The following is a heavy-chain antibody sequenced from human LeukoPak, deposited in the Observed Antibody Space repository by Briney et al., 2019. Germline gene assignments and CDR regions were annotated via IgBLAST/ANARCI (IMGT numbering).Heavy chain of an antibody. D-gene: IGHD2-2*01. CDR2: IYTSGST. CDR3: ARARGVVPAAIDAFDI. Sequence: SETLSLTCTVSGGSISSGSYYWSWIREPAGKGLEWIGRIYTSGSTNYNPSLKSRVTISVDTSKNQFSLKLSSVTAADTAVYYCARARGVVPAAIDAFDIWGQGTMVTVSS. CDR1: GGSISSGSYY. V-gene: IGHV4-61*02. J-gene: IGHJ3*02.